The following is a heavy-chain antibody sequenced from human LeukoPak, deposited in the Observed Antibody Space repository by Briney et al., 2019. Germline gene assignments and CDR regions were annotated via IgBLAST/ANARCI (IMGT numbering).Heavy chain of an antibody. CDR1: GGTFSSYA. V-gene: IGHV1-69*05. D-gene: IGHD3-22*01. Sequence: SVKVSCKASGGTFSSYAISWVRQAPGQGLEWMGGIIPIFGTANYTQKFQGRVTITTDESTSTAYMELSSLRSEDTAVYYCASGLGYYDSSGYYTDLDYRGQGTLVTVSS. CDR3: ASGLGYYDSSGYYTDLDY. J-gene: IGHJ4*02. CDR2: IIPIFGTA.